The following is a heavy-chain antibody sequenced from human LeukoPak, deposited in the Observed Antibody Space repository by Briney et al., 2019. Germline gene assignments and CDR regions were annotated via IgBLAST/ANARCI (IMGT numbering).Heavy chain of an antibody. D-gene: IGHD1-26*01. V-gene: IGHV3-21*01. CDR1: GFTFSGYS. CDR3: ARMGRGGSYDI. Sequence: GGSLRLSCAASGFTFSGYSMNWVRQAPGKGLEWVSSISSTSSYIYYADSLKGRFTISRDNAKNSLYLQMNSLRAEDTAVYYCARMGRGGSYDIWGQGTLVTVSS. J-gene: IGHJ4*02. CDR2: ISSTSSYI.